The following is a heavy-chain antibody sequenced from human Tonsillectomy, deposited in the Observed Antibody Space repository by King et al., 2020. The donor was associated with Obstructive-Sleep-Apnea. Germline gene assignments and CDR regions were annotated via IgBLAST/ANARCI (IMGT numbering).Heavy chain of an antibody. D-gene: IGHD3-16*02. V-gene: IGHV3-11*06. J-gene: IGHJ4*02. CDR3: ARAQVDYLGWSYRPPSFDY. CDR2: IRSSSVYI. CDR1: GYTFSYYY. Sequence: VQLVESGGGLVKPGGSLRLSCSASGYTFSYYYMSLIRQTPGKGLEWLSYIRSSSVYINYADSVKGRLTISRDNAKKALYLQMNSLRSEDTAVYYCARAQVDYLGWSYRPPSFDYWGQGTLVTVSS.